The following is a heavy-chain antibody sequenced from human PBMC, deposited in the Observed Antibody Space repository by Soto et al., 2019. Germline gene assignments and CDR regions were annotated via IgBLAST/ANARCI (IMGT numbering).Heavy chain of an antibody. CDR3: ARCNIPAALVY. CDR2: INHSGRT. J-gene: IGHJ4*02. V-gene: IGHV4-34*01. Sequence: QVQLQQWGAGLLKPSETLSLTCAVYGGSISGHYWNWIRQPPGKGLEWIGEINHSGRTNYNPSLKSLVTIPVDTSKNQFSLNLGSVTAADTAVYYCARCNIPAALVYWGQGTLVTVSS. CDR1: GGSISGHY. D-gene: IGHD6-13*01.